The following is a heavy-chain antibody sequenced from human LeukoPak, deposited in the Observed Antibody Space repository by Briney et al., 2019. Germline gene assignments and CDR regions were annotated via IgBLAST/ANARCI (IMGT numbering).Heavy chain of an antibody. V-gene: IGHV1-24*01. CDR1: GYTLTELS. CDR2: FDPEDGET. J-gene: IGHJ5*02. CDR3: ATFKRWYGIVGALDP. Sequence: ASVKVSCKVSGYTLTELSMHWVRQAPGKGLEWMGGFDPEDGETIYAQKFQGRVTMTEDTSTDTAYMELSSLRSEDTAVYYCATFKRWYGIVGALDPWGQGTLVTVSS. D-gene: IGHD1-26*01.